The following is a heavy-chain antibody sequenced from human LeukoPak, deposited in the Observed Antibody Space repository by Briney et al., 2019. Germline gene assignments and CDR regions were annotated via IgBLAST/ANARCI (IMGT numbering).Heavy chain of an antibody. D-gene: IGHD4-17*01. V-gene: IGHV3-30-3*01. CDR1: GFTFSSYA. CDR3: AKPTGSYWYFAL. J-gene: IGHJ2*01. CDR2: ISYDGSNK. Sequence: PGRSLRLSCAASGFTFSSYAMHWVRQAPGKGLEWVAVISYDGSNKYYADSVKGRFTISRDNSKNTLYLQMNSLRAEDTALYYCAKPTGSYWYFALWGRGTLVTVSS.